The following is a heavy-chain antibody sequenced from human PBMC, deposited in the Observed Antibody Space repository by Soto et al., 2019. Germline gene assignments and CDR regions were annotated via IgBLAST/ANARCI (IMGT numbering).Heavy chain of an antibody. CDR3: AHSDGGYEIIYFDF. V-gene: IGHV2-5*01. CDR1: GFSFTTAGVA. CDR2: IYYNDDR. D-gene: IGHD5-12*01. J-gene: IGHJ4*02. Sequence: SGPTLVNPTQTLTLTCTFSGFSFTTAGVAVGWIRQTPGGALEWLTLIYYNDDRRFSPSLKTRLTITGDTSKNQVVLSLTNVDPGDAATYFCAHSDGGYEIIYFDFWGQGIPVTVSS.